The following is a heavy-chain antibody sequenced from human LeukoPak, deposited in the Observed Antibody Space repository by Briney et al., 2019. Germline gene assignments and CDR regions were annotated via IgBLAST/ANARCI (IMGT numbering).Heavy chain of an antibody. CDR3: AGEALRGVGAIDY. CDR1: GFTFSSYW. D-gene: IGHD1-26*01. CDR2: IKQDGSEK. V-gene: IGHV3-7*04. Sequence: GGSLRLSCAASGFTFSSYWMSWVRQAPGKGLEWVANIKQDGSEKYYVDSVKGRFTISRDNAKNSLYLQMNSLRAEDTAVYYCAGEALRGVGAIDYWGQGTLVTVSS. J-gene: IGHJ4*02.